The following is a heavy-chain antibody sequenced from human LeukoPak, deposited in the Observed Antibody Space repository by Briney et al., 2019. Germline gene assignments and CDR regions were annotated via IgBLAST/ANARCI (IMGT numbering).Heavy chain of an antibody. CDR2: VNDGGGT. Sequence: PSESLSVTSAVHRGSSRGYNWCWIRQRPGKGLWWIGEVNDGGGTNYNPSLKSRVTIAEDTSKNQFPLKRSSVTAADTAVYYCASLVVVVAATGWFDPWGQGTLVTVSS. J-gene: IGHJ5*02. V-gene: IGHV4-34*01. CDR3: ASLVVVVAATGWFDP. CDR1: RGSSRGYN. D-gene: IGHD2-15*01.